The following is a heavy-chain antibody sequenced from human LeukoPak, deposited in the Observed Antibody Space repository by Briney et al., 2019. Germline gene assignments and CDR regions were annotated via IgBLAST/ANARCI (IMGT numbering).Heavy chain of an antibody. CDR3: ARDTVNSPFVISRDY. CDR1: AFSPTNYE. Sequence: PGRSLRPSSTVSAFSPTNYETNCDRHTPGKGLEWVSHISGGGNSDYYAQSVRGQITIARDSAKKSWFLQMKSLRAEDTAIYYCARDTVNSPFVISRDYWGQRDLVTVSS. D-gene: IGHD2/OR15-2a*01. CDR2: ISGGGNSD. J-gene: IGHJ4*02. V-gene: IGHV3-48*03.